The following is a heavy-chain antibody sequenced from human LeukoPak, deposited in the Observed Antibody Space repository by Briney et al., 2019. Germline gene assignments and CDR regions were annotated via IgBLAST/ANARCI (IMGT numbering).Heavy chain of an antibody. V-gene: IGHV1-58*02. CDR2: IVVGSGNT. CDR3: AAGSSGYYSY. Sequence: SVKVSCKAYGFTFTSSAMQWVLQVRVQRLEWIGWIVVGSGNTNYEQKFQERVTITRDMSTSTAYMEMSSLRSEDTAVYYCAAGSSGYYSYWGQGTLVTATS. J-gene: IGHJ4*02. CDR1: GFTFTSSA. D-gene: IGHD3-22*01.